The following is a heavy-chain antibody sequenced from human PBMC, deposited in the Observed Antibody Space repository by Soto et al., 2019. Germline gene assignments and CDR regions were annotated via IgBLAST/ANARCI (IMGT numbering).Heavy chain of an antibody. D-gene: IGHD5-18*01. Sequence: PGESLKISCKGSGYSFTSYWIGWVRQMPGKGLEWMGIIYPGDSDTRYSPSFQGQVTISADKSISTAYLQWSSLKASDTAMYYCARIGDTAIPPYYMDVWGQGTTVTVSS. CDR3: ARIGDTAIPPYYMDV. J-gene: IGHJ6*03. V-gene: IGHV5-51*01. CDR1: GYSFTSYW. CDR2: IYPGDSDT.